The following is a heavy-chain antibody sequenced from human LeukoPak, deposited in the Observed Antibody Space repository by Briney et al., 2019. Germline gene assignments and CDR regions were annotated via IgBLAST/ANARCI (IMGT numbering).Heavy chain of an antibody. Sequence: ASVKVSCKASGGTFSSYAISWVRQAPGQGLEWMGRIIPILGIANYAQKFQGRVTITADKSTSTAYMELSSLRSEDTAVYYCARDLWYSSSWHREYNWFDPWGQGTLVTVSS. CDR3: ARDLWYSSSWHREYNWFDP. CDR1: GGTFSSYA. J-gene: IGHJ5*02. V-gene: IGHV1-69*04. CDR2: IIPILGIA. D-gene: IGHD6-13*01.